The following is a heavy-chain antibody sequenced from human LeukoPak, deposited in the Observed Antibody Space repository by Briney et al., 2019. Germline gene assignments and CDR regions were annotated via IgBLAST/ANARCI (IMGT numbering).Heavy chain of an antibody. Sequence: GESLKISCKGSGYSFTSYWIGWVRQMPGKGLEWMGIIYPGDPDTRYSPSFQGQVTISADKSISTAYLQWSSLKASDTAMYYCARHRLHLELYSSSSTPADYWGQGTLVTVFS. CDR1: GYSFTSYW. D-gene: IGHD6-6*01. CDR3: ARHRLHLELYSSSSTPADY. J-gene: IGHJ4*02. V-gene: IGHV5-51*01. CDR2: IYPGDPDT.